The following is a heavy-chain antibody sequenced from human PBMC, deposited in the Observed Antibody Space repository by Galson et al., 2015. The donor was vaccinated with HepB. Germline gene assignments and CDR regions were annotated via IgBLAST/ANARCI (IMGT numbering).Heavy chain of an antibody. Sequence: SLRLSCAASGFTFTTHAMTWVRQAPGKGLEWVSAVSGNGDSTYYADSVRGRFTISRDDSKDTLYLQMNSLRAEDTAVYYCAKEGFWSGGRGYFQHWGQGTLVTVSS. CDR2: VSGNGDST. CDR1: GFTFTTHA. J-gene: IGHJ1*01. V-gene: IGHV3-23*01. D-gene: IGHD3-3*01. CDR3: AKEGFWSGGRGYFQH.